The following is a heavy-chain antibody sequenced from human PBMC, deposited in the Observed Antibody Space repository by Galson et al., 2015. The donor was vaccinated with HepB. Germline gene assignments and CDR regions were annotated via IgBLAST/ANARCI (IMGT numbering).Heavy chain of an antibody. CDR3: TTATAYGDYRLVY. J-gene: IGHJ4*02. CDR2: IKSETDGGTT. CDR1: GFTFSNAW. Sequence: SLRLSCAASGFTFSNAWMSWVRQAPGKGLEWVGRIKSETDGGTTDYAAPVKGRFTISRDDSKNTLYLQMNSLKTEDTAVYYCTTATAYGDYRLVYWGQGTLVTVSS. D-gene: IGHD4-17*01. V-gene: IGHV3-15*01.